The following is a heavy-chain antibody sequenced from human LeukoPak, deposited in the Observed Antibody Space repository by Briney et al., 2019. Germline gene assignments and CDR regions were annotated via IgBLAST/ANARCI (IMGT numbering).Heavy chain of an antibody. CDR2: ISYDGSNK. D-gene: IGHD1-26*01. CDR1: GFTFSSYG. V-gene: IGHV3-30*03. Sequence: GGSLRLSCAASGFTFSSYGMHWVRQAPGKGLEWVAVISYDGSNKYYADSVKGRFTIPRDNSKNTLYLQMNSLRAEDTAVYYCARVQNEWQLLPGFDYWGQGTLVTVSS. CDR3: ARVQNEWQLLPGFDY. J-gene: IGHJ4*02.